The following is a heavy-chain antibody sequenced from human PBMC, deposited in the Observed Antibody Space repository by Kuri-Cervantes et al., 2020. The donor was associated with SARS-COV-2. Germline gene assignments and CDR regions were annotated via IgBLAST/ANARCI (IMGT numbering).Heavy chain of an antibody. V-gene: IGHV4-4*07. J-gene: IGHJ4*02. CDR3: AGGYTGWISN. D-gene: IGHD2-2*03. CDR1: GDSISSYY. CDR2: IYISGST. Sequence: SETLSLTCTVSGDSISSYYWSWIRQPAGKGLEWIGRIYISGSTNYNPSLESRVTMSIDTSRNQFSLRLNSVTAVDTAVYYCAGGYTGWISNWGQGTLVTVSS.